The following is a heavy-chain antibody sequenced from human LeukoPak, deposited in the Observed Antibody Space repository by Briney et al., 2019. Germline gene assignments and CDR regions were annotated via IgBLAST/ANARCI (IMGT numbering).Heavy chain of an antibody. CDR2: IRYDGSNK. Sequence: PGGSLRLSCAVSGFTFSSYGMHWVRQAPGKGLEWVAFIRYDGSNKYYAGSVKGRFTISRHNSKNTLYLQMNSLRAEDTAVYYCAREMATILVLDYWGQGTLVTVSS. CDR3: AREMATILVLDY. V-gene: IGHV3-30*02. CDR1: GFTFSSYG. D-gene: IGHD5-24*01. J-gene: IGHJ4*02.